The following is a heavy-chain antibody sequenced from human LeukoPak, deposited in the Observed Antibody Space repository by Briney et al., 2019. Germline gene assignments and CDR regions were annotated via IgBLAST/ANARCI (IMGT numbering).Heavy chain of an antibody. CDR1: GFTFSNYA. Sequence: PGGSLRLSCAASGFTFSNYATTWVRQAPGKGLEWVAFIRYDGSNKYYADSVKGRFTISRDNSKNTLYLQMNSLRAEDTAVYYCARRGVPALDYWGQGTLVNGSS. CDR2: IRYDGSNK. V-gene: IGHV3-30*02. D-gene: IGHD2-2*01. CDR3: ARRGVPALDY. J-gene: IGHJ4*02.